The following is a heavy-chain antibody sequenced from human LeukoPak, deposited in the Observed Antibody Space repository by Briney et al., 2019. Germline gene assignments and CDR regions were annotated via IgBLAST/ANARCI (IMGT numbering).Heavy chain of an antibody. Sequence: ASVKVSCKASGYSFTGYYMHWVRQAPGQGLEWMGWINPNSGGTKYQGRVTMTRDTSISTAYMELSRLRSDDTAVYYCATLTQSLWGQGTLVTVSS. D-gene: IGHD1-14*01. CDR1: GYSFTGYY. V-gene: IGHV1-2*02. CDR2: INPNSGGT. J-gene: IGHJ4*02. CDR3: ATLTQSL.